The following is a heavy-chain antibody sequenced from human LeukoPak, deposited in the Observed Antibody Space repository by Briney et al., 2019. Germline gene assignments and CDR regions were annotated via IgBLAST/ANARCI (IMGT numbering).Heavy chain of an antibody. CDR3: ANEEDPD. V-gene: IGHV3-9*01. CDR1: GFTFDDYA. Sequence: GGSLRLSCAASGFTFDDYAMHWVRQAPGKGLEWVSGISWNSGSIGYADSVKGRFTISRDNAKNSLYLQMNSLRAEDTAVYYCANEEDPDWGQGTLVTVSS. J-gene: IGHJ4*02. CDR2: ISWNSGSI.